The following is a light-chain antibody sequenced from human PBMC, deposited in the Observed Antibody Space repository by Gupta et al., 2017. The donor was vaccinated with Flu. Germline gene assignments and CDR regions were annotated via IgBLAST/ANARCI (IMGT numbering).Light chain of an antibody. CDR3: TQSLHIA. Sequence: DIVMTQSPLSLPVTPGEPASISCRSSQSRLHSNGYKYLDWYLQKPGQSPQLMIYLGLNRDAGVNDRVSGSGSGTDFTLKSRRGEAEDVGVYYCTQSLHIAFGQGTKVEIK. CDR2: LGL. V-gene: IGKV2-28*01. CDR1: QSRLHSNGYKY. J-gene: IGKJ2*01.